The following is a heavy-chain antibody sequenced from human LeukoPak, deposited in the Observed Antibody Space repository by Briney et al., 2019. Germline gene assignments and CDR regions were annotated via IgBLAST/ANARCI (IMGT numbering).Heavy chain of an antibody. CDR1: GFPFTSSA. Sequence: PGGSLRLSCAASGFPFTSSAIYWVRQAPGKGLEWLALISNDGSEKYCVDSVTGRFTISRDNAKNSLYLQMNSLRAEDTAVYYCARRGNWNEVPPRNWFDPWGPGTLVTVSS. V-gene: IGHV3-30*03. J-gene: IGHJ5*02. CDR3: ARRGNWNEVPPRNWFDP. CDR2: ISNDGSEK. D-gene: IGHD1-1*01.